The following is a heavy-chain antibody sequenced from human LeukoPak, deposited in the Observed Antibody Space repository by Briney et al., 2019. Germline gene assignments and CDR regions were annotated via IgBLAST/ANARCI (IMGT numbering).Heavy chain of an antibody. CDR3: TTDLWFG. J-gene: IGHJ4*02. CDR1: GFTFSNAW. Sequence: GGSLRLSCAASGFTFSNAWMSWVRQAPGKGLEWVGGIKSKTDGGTTDYAAPVKGRFTISRDDSKNTLYLQMNSLKTEDTAVYYCTTDLWFGWGQGTLVTVSS. D-gene: IGHD3-10*01. CDR2: IKSKTDGGTT. V-gene: IGHV3-15*01.